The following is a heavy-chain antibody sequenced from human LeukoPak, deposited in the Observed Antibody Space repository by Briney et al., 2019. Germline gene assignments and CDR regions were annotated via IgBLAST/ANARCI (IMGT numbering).Heavy chain of an antibody. D-gene: IGHD3-3*01. CDR1: GGSISSYY. CDR2: IYYSGST. Sequence: SETLSLTCTVSGGSISSYYWNWIRQPPGKGLEWIGYIYYSGSTNYNPSLKSRVTISVDTSKNQFSLKLGSVTAADTAVYYCARESNLFGVADDAFDIWGQGTMVTVSS. J-gene: IGHJ3*02. V-gene: IGHV4-59*01. CDR3: ARESNLFGVADDAFDI.